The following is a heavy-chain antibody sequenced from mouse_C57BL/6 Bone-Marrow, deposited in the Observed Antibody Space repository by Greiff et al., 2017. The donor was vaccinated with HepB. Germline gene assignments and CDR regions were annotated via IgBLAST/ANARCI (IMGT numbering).Heavy chain of an antibody. CDR2: IDPETGGT. D-gene: IGHD1-1*01. J-gene: IGHJ2*01. CDR3: TRSSAVVATSFDY. CDR1: GYTFTDYE. Sequence: QVQLQQSGAELVRPGASVTLSCKASGYTFTDYEMHWVKQTPVHGLEWIGAIDPETGGTAYNQKFKGKAILTADKSSSTAYMGLRSLTSEDSAVYYCTRSSAVVATSFDYWGQGTTLTVSS. V-gene: IGHV1-15*01.